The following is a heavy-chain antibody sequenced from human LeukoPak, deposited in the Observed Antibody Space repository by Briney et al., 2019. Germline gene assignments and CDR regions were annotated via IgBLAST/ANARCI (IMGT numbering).Heavy chain of an antibody. D-gene: IGHD4-17*01. CDR2: INPHSGGT. Sequence: ASVKVSRKASGYTFTGYYMHWVRQAPGQGLEWMGWINPHSGGTNYAQKFQGRVTMIRDTSISTAYMELSRLRSDDTAVYYCAREQHKRGVTTVTPLFDYWGQGTLVTVSS. CDR1: GYTFTGYY. V-gene: IGHV1-2*02. CDR3: AREQHKRGVTTVTPLFDY. J-gene: IGHJ4*02.